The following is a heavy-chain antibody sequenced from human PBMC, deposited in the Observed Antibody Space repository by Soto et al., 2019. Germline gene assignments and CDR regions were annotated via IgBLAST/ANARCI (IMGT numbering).Heavy chain of an antibody. CDR2: LKNKANSYTT. V-gene: IGHV3-72*01. J-gene: IGHJ4*02. CDR1: GFTFSAHY. CDR3: ARVSLVGPSGGRYFDY. Sequence: EVQLVESGGGLVQPGGSLRLSCAASGFTFSAHYMAWVRQAPGKGLEWAGRLKNKANSYTTEYAASVEGRFTISREDSQNSLYLQMNSLKTEDTAVYYCARVSLVGPSGGRYFDYWGQGSQVAVSS. D-gene: IGHD1-26*01.